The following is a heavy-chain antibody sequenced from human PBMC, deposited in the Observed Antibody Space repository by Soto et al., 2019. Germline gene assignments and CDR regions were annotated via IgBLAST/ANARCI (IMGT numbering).Heavy chain of an antibody. J-gene: IGHJ3*02. V-gene: IGHV3-23*01. CDR2: ISASGTNT. Sequence: EVQLLESGGGLIQPGGSLRLSCAASGFTFSSYDMSWVRQAPGKGLEWVSAISASGTNTFYADSVKGRFTISRDNSKNPLYLQMNSLRAEDTAIYYCAKEDDAWTNGYFAIWGQGTFVTVSS. CDR3: AKEDDAWTNGYFAI. D-gene: IGHD2-8*01. CDR1: GFTFSSYD.